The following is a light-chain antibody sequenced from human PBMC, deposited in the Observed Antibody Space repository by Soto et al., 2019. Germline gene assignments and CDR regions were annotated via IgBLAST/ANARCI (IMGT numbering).Light chain of an antibody. J-gene: IGKJ2*01. CDR3: QQSYSTPYT. Sequence: DIQMTQSPSSLSASVGDRATITCRASQSILSYLNWYQQKPGKAPKLLIYAASSLQSGVPSTFSGSGSGTDFTLTINSLQPEDFATYYCQQSYSTPYTFGQGTKLEIK. CDR2: AAS. CDR1: QSILSY. V-gene: IGKV1-39*01.